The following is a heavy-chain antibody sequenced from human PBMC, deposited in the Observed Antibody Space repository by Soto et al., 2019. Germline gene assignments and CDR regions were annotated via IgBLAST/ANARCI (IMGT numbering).Heavy chain of an antibody. CDR1: GFTFSSYS. CDR2: ISSSSSYI. J-gene: IGHJ6*02. D-gene: IGHD5-18*01. CDR3: AREGYSYGYGMDG. V-gene: IGHV3-21*01. Sequence: EVQLVESGGGLVKPGGSLRLSCAASGFTFSSYSMNWVRQAPGKGLEWVSSISSSSSYIYYADSVKGRFTISRDNAKNSLYLQMNSLRAEDTAVYYCAREGYSYGYGMDGWGQGTTVTVSS.